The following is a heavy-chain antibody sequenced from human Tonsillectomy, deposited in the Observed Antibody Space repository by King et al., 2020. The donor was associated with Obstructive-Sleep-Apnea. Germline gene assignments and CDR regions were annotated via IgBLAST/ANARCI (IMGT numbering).Heavy chain of an antibody. CDR1: GGSISSYY. D-gene: IGHD1-26*01. Sequence: MQLQESGPGLVKPSETLSLTCTVSGGSISSYYWSWIWQPAGKGLEWIGRIYASGSANYNPSLKNRVTMSVDTPKNQFSLKLSSVTAADTAVDYCARTSGNYSPIDFWGQGTLVTVSS. V-gene: IGHV4-4*07. CDR2: IYASGSA. CDR3: ARTSGNYSPIDF. J-gene: IGHJ4*02.